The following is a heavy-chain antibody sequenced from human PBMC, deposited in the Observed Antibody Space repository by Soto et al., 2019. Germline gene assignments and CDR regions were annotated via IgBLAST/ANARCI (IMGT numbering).Heavy chain of an antibody. CDR2: IIPIFGTA. J-gene: IGHJ6*02. V-gene: IGHV1-69*13. Sequence: SVKVSCKAPLSTFSNYAISWLLPAPGQGLEWMGGIIPIFGTANYAQKFQGRVTITADESTSTAYMELSSLRSEETAVYYCAREGSVVSSGGGPQYSMEVPSQRTT. D-gene: IGHD2-2*01. CDR1: LSTFSNYA. CDR3: AREGSVVSSGGGPQYSMEV.